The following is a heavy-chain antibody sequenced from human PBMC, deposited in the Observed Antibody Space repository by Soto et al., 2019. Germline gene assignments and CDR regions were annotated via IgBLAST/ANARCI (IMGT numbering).Heavy chain of an antibody. J-gene: IGHJ5*02. CDR3: ARERTRGFDP. Sequence: QVQLVQSGAEVKKPGASVKVSCKASGYTFTSYDINWVRQATGQGLEWMGWMNPNSGNTAYAQKFLGRVTMTRNASICTSYMERSSLGSEDTAVYFCARERTRGFDPWGQGTLVTVSS. CDR2: MNPNSGNT. CDR1: GYTFTSYD. V-gene: IGHV1-8*01.